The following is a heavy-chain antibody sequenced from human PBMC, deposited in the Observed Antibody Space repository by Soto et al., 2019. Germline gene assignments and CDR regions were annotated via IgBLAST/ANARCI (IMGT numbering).Heavy chain of an antibody. D-gene: IGHD3-22*01. CDR1: GGSISSYY. V-gene: IGHV4-59*12. CDR3: ARDNDYYDSSGQAAFDI. CDR2: IYYSGST. J-gene: IGHJ3*02. Sequence: SETLSLTCTVSGGSISSYYWSWIRQPPGTGLEWIGYIYYSGSTYYNPSLKSRVTISVDTSKNQFSLKLSSVTAADTAVYYCARDNDYYDSSGQAAFDIWGQGTMVTVSS.